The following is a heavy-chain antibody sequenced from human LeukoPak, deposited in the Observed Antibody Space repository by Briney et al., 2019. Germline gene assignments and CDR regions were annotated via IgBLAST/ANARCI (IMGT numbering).Heavy chain of an antibody. CDR1: GYTFTSYY. CDR3: ARVGTPYGDYDGMDV. J-gene: IGHJ6*02. V-gene: IGHV1-46*01. CDR2: INPSGGST. D-gene: IGHD4-17*01. Sequence: ASVKVSCKASGYTFTSYYMHWVRQAPGQGLEWMGIINPSGGSTSYAQKFRGRVTMTRDTSTSTVYMELSSLSSEDTAVYYCARVGTPYGDYDGMDVWGQGTTVTVSS.